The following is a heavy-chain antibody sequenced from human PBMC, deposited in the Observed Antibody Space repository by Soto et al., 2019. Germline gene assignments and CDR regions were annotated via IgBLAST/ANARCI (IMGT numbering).Heavy chain of an antibody. CDR2: ISDDGDKR. D-gene: IGHD1-26*01. CDR3: AKARVRIVGANSFDS. Sequence: PGGSLRLSCVGSGFTFSNYGMHWVRQPPGKGLEWVALISDDGDKRYYADCVRGRLIISRDNSKDTLYLQMNSLGPDDTAVYFCAKARVRIVGANSFDSWGQGTPVTVSS. CDR1: GFTFSNYG. V-gene: IGHV3-30*18. J-gene: IGHJ4*02.